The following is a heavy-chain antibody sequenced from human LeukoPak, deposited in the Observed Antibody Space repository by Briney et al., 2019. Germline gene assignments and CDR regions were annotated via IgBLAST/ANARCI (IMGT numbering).Heavy chain of an antibody. J-gene: IGHJ6*02. CDR1: GYTFTSYG. CDR3: ARSYYYGSGSYNNYGMDV. D-gene: IGHD3-10*01. CDR2: ISAYNGNT. V-gene: IGHV1-18*01. Sequence: GASVKVSCKASGYTFTSYGISWVRQAPGQGVEWMGWISAYNGNTNYAQKLQGRVTMTTDTSTSTAYMELRSLRSDDTAVYYCARSYYYGSGSYNNYGMDVWGQGTTVTISS.